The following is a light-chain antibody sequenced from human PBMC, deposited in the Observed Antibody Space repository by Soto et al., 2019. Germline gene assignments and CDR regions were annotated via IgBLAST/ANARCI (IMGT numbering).Light chain of an antibody. V-gene: IGKV3-11*01. J-gene: IGKJ2*01. CDR3: QHRGST. CDR1: QSVSSY. Sequence: IVLTQSPATLSLSPGERANLSCRASQSVSSYFAWYQQKPGQPPRLLIYDASNRATGIPARFSGGGSGTDFTLTISGLEPEDFAVYYCQHRGSTFGQGTKLEIK. CDR2: DAS.